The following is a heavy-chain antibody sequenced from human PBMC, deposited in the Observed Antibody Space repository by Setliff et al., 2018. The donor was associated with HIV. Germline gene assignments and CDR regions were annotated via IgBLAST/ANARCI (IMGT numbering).Heavy chain of an antibody. D-gene: IGHD6-13*01. CDR2: ISASGGNT. J-gene: IGHJ4*02. CDR3: AKGGSSSWYMFDY. CDR1: GFTFSSYA. V-gene: IGHV3-23*01. Sequence: PGGSLRLSCAASGFTFSSYAMSWVRQAPGKGLEWVSAISASGGNTYHADSVKGRFTISRDNSKNTLYLQMNSLRAEDTAVYYCAKGGSSSWYMFDYWGQGTLVTVSS.